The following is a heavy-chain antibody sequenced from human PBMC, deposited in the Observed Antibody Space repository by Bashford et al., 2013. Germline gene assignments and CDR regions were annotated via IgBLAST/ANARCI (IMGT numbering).Heavy chain of an antibody. V-gene: IGHV4-34*01. CDR3: ARATATRRYWYFDL. J-gene: IGHJ2*01. Sequence: SETLSLTCAVSGDSFSGYYWNWIRQSPGKGLEWIGEINHSGNTNYNPSLKSRVTISVATSKNQFSLELSSVTAADTAVYYCARATATRRYWYFDLWGLATRGHRLL. CDR2: INHSGNT. CDR1: GDSFSGYY. D-gene: IGHD5-18*01.